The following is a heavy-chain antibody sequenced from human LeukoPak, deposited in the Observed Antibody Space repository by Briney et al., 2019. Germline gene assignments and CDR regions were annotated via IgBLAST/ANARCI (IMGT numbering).Heavy chain of an antibody. V-gene: IGHV4-34*01. J-gene: IGHJ6*02. Sequence: PSETLSLTCAVYGGSFSGYYWSWIRQPPGKGLEWIGEINHSGSTNYNPSLKSRVTTSVDTSKNQFSLKLSSVTAADTAVYYCAREAYCSSTSCYAYYYYYGMDVWGQGTTVTVSS. D-gene: IGHD2-2*01. CDR2: INHSGST. CDR1: GGSFSGYY. CDR3: AREAYCSSTSCYAYYYYYGMDV.